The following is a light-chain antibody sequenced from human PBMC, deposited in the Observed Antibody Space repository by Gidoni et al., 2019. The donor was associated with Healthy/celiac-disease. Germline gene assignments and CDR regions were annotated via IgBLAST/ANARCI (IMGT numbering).Light chain of an antibody. CDR3: KQGYSTPLT. V-gene: IGKV1-39*01. J-gene: IGKJ4*01. CDR1: QSISSY. CDR2: AAS. Sequence: DIQMTQSPSSLSASVGDRVTITCRASQSISSYLNWYQQKPGKAPKLLIYAASSLQSGVPSRFSGSGSGTDFTLTISSLQPEDFATYYCKQGYSTPLTFXGXTKVEIK.